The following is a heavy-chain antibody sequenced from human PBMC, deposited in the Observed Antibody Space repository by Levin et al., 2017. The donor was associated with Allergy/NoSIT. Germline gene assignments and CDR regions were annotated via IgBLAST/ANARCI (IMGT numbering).Heavy chain of an antibody. V-gene: IGHV1-18*01. CDR1: GYTFRVYG. J-gene: IGHJ3*02. CDR3: ARDLGTGWYDNAFEI. Sequence: ASVKVSCKAYGYTFRVYGIIWVRQAPGEGLEWLGWISPNNGHTKVSHKVQGRVTMTTDASTTTAYLDIRSLTSDDTAVYYCARDLGTGWYDNAFEIWGQGTLVSVSS. CDR2: ISPNNGHT. D-gene: IGHD6-19*01.